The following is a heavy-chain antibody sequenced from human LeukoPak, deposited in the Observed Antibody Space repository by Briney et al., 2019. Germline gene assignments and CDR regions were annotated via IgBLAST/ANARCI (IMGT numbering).Heavy chain of an antibody. CDR1: GYTFTSYD. D-gene: IGHD1-20*01. CDR2: ISTYNGNT. CDR3: AREGPTYNWKRDWFDP. V-gene: IGHV1-18*01. J-gene: IGHJ5*02. Sequence: ASVKVSCKASGYTFTSYDITWVRQAPGQGLEWMGWISTYNGNTNYAQKLQGRVTMTTDTSTSTAYMELRSLISDDAAVYYCAREGPTYNWKRDWFDPWGQGTLVTVSS.